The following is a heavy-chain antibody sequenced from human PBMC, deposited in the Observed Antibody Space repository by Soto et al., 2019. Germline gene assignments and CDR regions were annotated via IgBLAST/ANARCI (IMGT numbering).Heavy chain of an antibody. Sequence: SETLSLTCSISGGSVTSGSYYWSWIRQPPGKGLEWIGYIYYSGSIDYNPSLKSRVTISADTSKTQFSLMMSSVTAADPAVYYCARYSSSSVFDYWGQGILVTVSS. D-gene: IGHD6-6*01. CDR1: GGSVTSGSYY. CDR2: IYYSGSI. J-gene: IGHJ4*02. V-gene: IGHV4-61*01. CDR3: ARYSSSSVFDY.